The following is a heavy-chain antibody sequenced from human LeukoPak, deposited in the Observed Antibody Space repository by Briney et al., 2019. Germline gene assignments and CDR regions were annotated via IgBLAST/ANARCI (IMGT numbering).Heavy chain of an antibody. V-gene: IGHV3-33*01. CDR3: AREPTTVSPPG. CDR1: GFTFSNYG. J-gene: IGHJ4*02. D-gene: IGHD4-11*01. Sequence: PGGSLRLSCAASGFTFSNYGMHWVRQAPGKGLEWVAAIWYDGSNKYYGDSVKGRFTISRDNAKNSLYLQMNSLRAEDTAVYYCAREPTTVSPPGWGQGTLVTVSS. CDR2: IWYDGSNK.